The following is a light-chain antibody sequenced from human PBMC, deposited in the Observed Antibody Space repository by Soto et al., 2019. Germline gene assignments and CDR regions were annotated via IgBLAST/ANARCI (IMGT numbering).Light chain of an antibody. V-gene: IGLV2-8*01. CDR3: SSFAGSNNFPYV. J-gene: IGLJ1*01. CDR1: GSDVGAYDY. CDR2: EIN. Sequence: QSPLIQPASLSGSAGQSVAISGTGTGSDVGAYDYVSWYQQHPGKAHKVMIYEINKRHSGVPDRFSRSKSGNTASLTVSGLQAEDEADYYGSSFAGSNNFPYVFGTGTKVTVL.